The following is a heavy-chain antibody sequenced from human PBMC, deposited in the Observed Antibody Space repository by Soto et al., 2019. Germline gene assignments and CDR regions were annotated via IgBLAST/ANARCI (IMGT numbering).Heavy chain of an antibody. Sequence: QVQLVQSGAEVKKPGSSVRVSCKASGGTLRNYGISWVRQAPGQGLEWMGGIIPVFGTANYAQKFQGRVTXXAXXSTSPVYMDVTSLRSEDTAVYYCSRGDATKIVVTTYYGMDVWGQGTTVTVSS. CDR2: IIPVFGTA. V-gene: IGHV1-69*12. J-gene: IGHJ6*02. D-gene: IGHD4-17*01. CDR1: GGTLRNYG. CDR3: SRGDATKIVVTTYYGMDV.